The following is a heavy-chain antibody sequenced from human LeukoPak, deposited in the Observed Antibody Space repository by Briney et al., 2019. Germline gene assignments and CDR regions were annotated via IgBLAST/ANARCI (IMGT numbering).Heavy chain of an antibody. CDR2: ISYDGSNK. D-gene: IGHD3-22*01. CDR3: AKASAMIVVVSKHFDY. CDR1: GFTSSSYA. V-gene: IGHV3-30*09. Sequence: GGSLRLSCAASGFTSSSYAMHWVRQAPGKGLEWVAVISYDGSNKYYADSVKGRFAISRDNSKNTLYLQMNSLRAEDTAVYYCAKASAMIVVVSKHFDYWGQGTLVTVSS. J-gene: IGHJ4*02.